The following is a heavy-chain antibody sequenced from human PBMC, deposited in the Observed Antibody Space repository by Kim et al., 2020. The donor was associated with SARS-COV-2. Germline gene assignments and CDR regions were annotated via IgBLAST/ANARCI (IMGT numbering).Heavy chain of an antibody. D-gene: IGHD4-17*01. CDR2: INHSGST. J-gene: IGHJ5*02. V-gene: IGHV4-34*01. CDR3: ARGRPPTVTTHWFDP. CDR1: GGSFSGYY. Sequence: SETLSLTCAVYGGSFSGYYWSWIRQPPGKGLEWIGEINHSGSTNYNPSLKSRVTISVDTSKNQFSLKLSSVTAADTAVYYCARGRPPTVTTHWFDPWGQGTLVTVSS.